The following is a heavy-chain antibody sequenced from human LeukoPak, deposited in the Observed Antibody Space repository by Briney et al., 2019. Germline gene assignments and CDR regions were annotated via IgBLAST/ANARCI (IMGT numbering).Heavy chain of an antibody. Sequence: GRPLRLPCAASGFTVRSYAMQWVPQAPGKGLEWVAVISYDGSNKYYGDSVKGRFTISRDNPKNTLYLQMDSLRAEDTAVYYCASLGDTAIDFDNWGQGTPVTVSS. CDR3: ASLGDTAIDFDN. CDR2: ISYDGSNK. CDR1: GFTVRSYA. V-gene: IGHV3-30*04. J-gene: IGHJ4*02. D-gene: IGHD5-18*01.